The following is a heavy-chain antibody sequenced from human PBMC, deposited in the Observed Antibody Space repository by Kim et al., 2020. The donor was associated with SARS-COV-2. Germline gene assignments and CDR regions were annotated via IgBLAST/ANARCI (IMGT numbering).Heavy chain of an antibody. D-gene: IGHD3-16*01. J-gene: IGHJ4*02. V-gene: IGHV3-23*01. Sequence: GGSLRLSCAASGFTFSSYALSWVRQAPGKGLEWVSGISSSGGSTYHADSVKGRFTVSRDNSKNTLYLQMNSLRAEDTAVYYCAKDQHDYVWGSHPLDWGQGTLVTVSS. CDR1: GFTFSSYA. CDR3: AKDQHDYVWGSHPLD. CDR2: ISSSGGST.